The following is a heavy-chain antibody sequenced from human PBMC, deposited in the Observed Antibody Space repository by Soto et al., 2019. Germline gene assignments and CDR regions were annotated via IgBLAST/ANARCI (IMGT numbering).Heavy chain of an antibody. V-gene: IGHV3-23*01. D-gene: IGHD3-10*01. CDR3: AKGRGGSGSLTPRVAF. CDR1: GFTFNNYA. CDR2: ISGGGDTT. J-gene: IGHJ4*02. Sequence: EVQLLESGGGLVQPGGSLRLSCAASGFTFNNYAMTWVRQAPGKGLEWVSAISGGGDTTSYADSVKGRFTVSRDGSKNTLYLQRGSRRAEDTALYYCAKGRGGSGSLTPRVAFWGQGTLVTVSS.